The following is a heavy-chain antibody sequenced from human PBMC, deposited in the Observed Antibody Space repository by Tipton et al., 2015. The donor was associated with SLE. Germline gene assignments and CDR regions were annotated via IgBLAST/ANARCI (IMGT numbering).Heavy chain of an antibody. CDR1: GGSFSGYY. CDR3: ARDPRVYYDTTYAFDI. CDR2: INHSGST. V-gene: IGHV4-34*01. D-gene: IGHD3-22*01. Sequence: TLSLTCAVYGGSFSGYYWSWIRQPPGKGLEWIGEINHSGSTNYNPSLKSRVTISVDTSKNQFSLKLSSVTAADTAVYYCARDPRVYYDTTYAFDIWGQGTMVTVSS. J-gene: IGHJ3*02.